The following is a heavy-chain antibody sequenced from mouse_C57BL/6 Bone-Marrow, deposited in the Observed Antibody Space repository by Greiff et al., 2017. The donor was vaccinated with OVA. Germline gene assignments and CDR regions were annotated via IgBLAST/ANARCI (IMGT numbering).Heavy chain of an antibody. J-gene: IGHJ4*01. D-gene: IGHD1-1*01. CDR1: GFSLTSYG. V-gene: IGHV2-6-1*01. CDR3: ARHDYYGSSYAMDY. Sequence: VKLVESGPGLVAPSQSLSISCTVSGFSLTSYGVHWVRQPPGKGLEWLVVIWSDGSTTYNSALKSSMSISKDNTKSQVFLKMNRLQTDDTAMYYCARHDYYGSSYAMDYWGQGTSVTVSS. CDR2: IWSDGST.